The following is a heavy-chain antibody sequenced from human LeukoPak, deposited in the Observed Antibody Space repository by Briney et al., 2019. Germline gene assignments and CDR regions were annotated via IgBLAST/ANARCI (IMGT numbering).Heavy chain of an antibody. Sequence: ASVKVSCKASGYTFTSYDINWVRQATGQGLAWMGWMNPNSGNTGYAQKFQGRVTMTRNTSISTAYMELSSLRSEETAVYYCARGLGTSPEDYTDYWGQGTLVTVSS. V-gene: IGHV1-8*01. CDR2: MNPNSGNT. CDR3: ARGLGTSPEDYTDY. CDR1: GYTFTSYD. J-gene: IGHJ4*02. D-gene: IGHD2-2*02.